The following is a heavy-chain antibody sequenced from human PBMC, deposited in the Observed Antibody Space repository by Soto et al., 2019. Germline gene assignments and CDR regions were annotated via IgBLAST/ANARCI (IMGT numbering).Heavy chain of an antibody. CDR3: ARGYGGYYYDSVDYYYGMDV. Sequence: ASVKVSCKASGYIFTNYAIHWVRQAPGQSLEWMGWINAGNGITKYSQKFQGRVTITRDTSTSTVYMELSSLRSEDTAVYYCARGYGGYYYDSVDYYYGMDVWGRGTTVTVSS. V-gene: IGHV1-3*01. D-gene: IGHD3-22*01. J-gene: IGHJ6*02. CDR2: INAGNGIT. CDR1: GYIFTNYA.